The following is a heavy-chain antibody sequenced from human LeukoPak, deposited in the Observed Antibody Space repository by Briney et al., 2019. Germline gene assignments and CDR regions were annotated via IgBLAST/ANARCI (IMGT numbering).Heavy chain of an antibody. V-gene: IGHV3-66*01. D-gene: IGHD6-13*01. CDR3: ARCRYSSSWYPDY. J-gene: IGHJ4*02. Sequence: PGGSLRLSCAASGFTVSSNYMSWVRQAXXXXXEXXSVIHSGGSKYYAASVKGRFTISRDNSKNTLYLQMNSLRAEDTAVYYCARCRYSSSWYPDYWGQGTLVTVSS. CDR2: IHSGGSK. CDR1: GFTVSSNY.